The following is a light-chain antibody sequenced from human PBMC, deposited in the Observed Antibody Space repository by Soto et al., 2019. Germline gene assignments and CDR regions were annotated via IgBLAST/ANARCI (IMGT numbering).Light chain of an antibody. J-gene: IGLJ1*01. Sequence: QSALTQPPSVSGSPGQSVSISCTGTSSDVGGYNYVSWYQQHPGKASKLMSYEVNKRPSGVPDRFSGSKSGNTASLTVSGLQAEDEADYSCSSYAGSSDVFGTGTKVTVL. CDR3: SSYAGSSDV. V-gene: IGLV2-8*01. CDR1: SSDVGGYNY. CDR2: EVN.